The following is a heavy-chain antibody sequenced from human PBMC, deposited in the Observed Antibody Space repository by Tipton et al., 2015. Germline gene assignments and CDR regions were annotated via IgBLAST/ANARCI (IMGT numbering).Heavy chain of an antibody. CDR3: ARGHPGTWFDP. J-gene: IGHJ5*02. V-gene: IGHV4-31*03. CDR2: IYYSGDA. D-gene: IGHD1-1*01. Sequence: LRLSCTVSGGSVSSGAYSWSWIRQHPGKGLEWIGFIYYSGDAYYNPSLKSRLTISVDTSKSHFSLRLTSVTAADTAVYYCARGHPGTWFDPWGQGVLVTVSS. CDR1: GGSVSSGAYS.